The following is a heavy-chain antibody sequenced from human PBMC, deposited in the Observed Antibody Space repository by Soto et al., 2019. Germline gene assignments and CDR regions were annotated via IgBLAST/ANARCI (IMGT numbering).Heavy chain of an antibody. J-gene: IGHJ3*02. CDR3: ARDPYSPTGDNAFDI. Sequence: GGSLRLSCAASGFTFSSYAMHWVRQAPGKGLEWVAVISYDGSNKYYADSVKGRFTISRDNSKNTLYLQMNSLRAEDTAVYYCARDPYSPTGDNAFDIWGQGTMVTVSS. V-gene: IGHV3-30*04. CDR2: ISYDGSNK. D-gene: IGHD7-27*01. CDR1: GFTFSSYA.